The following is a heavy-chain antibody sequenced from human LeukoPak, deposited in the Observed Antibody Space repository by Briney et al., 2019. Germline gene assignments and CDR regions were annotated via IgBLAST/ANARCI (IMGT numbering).Heavy chain of an antibody. CDR1: GFILSSNW. J-gene: IGHJ4*02. V-gene: IGHV3-7*03. CDR2: IQEDGTET. CDR3: AKEGRSLQTY. Sequence: GRSLRLSCAASGFILSSNWMSWVRLAPGKGREWVANIQEDGTETYYVDSVEGRFTISRDNAKNSLYLQMNSLRVEDTAVYYCAKEGRSLQTYWGQGTLVTVSS. D-gene: IGHD5-24*01.